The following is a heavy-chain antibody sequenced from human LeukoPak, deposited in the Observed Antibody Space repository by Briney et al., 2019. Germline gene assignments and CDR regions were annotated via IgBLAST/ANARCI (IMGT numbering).Heavy chain of an antibody. CDR3: ARDLHWGASDY. J-gene: IGHJ4*02. Sequence: KSGGSLRLSCVASGFTFSPYSINWIRQAPGKGLEWVAYINAMRTTYYADSVAGRLTISRDNAKNTLYLQMNSLGVEDTAVYYCARDLHWGASDYWGQGTLVTVSS. CDR1: GFTFSPYS. V-gene: IGHV3-69-1*01. D-gene: IGHD1-26*01. CDR2: INAMRTT.